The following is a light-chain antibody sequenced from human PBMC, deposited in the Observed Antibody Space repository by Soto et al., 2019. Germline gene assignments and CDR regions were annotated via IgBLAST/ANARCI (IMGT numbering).Light chain of an antibody. V-gene: IGKV1-12*01. J-gene: IGKJ4*02. CDR3: KQSKSFPLT. CDR2: AAS. Sequence: DIQMTQSPSPLSASVGDRVTITCRASPPINRWLAWYQQKPGKAPKLLIYAASSLHTGVPLRFSGSGSGTDFSLTISSLQPEDFATYYCKQSKSFPLTFGGGTKVDIK. CDR1: PPINRW.